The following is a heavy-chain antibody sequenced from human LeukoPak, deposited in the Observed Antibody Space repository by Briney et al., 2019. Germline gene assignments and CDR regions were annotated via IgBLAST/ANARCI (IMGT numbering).Heavy chain of an antibody. J-gene: IGHJ3*02. D-gene: IGHD5-18*01. CDR2: ISSSSSYI. CDR1: GFTCSSYS. CDR3: ARDLGYSYDHDAFDI. V-gene: IGHV3-21*01. Sequence: GGSLRLSCAASGFTCSSYSMNWVRQAPGKGLEWVSSISSSSSYIYYADSVKGRFTISRDNAKNSLYLQMNSLRAEDTAVYYCARDLGYSYDHDAFDIWGQGTMVTVSS.